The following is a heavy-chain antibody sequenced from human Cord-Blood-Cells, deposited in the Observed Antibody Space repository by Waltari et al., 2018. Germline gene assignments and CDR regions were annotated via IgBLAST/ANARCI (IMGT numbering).Heavy chain of an antibody. V-gene: IGHV1-69*06. CDR3: ARARLRFLEWLLDFDY. CDR1: GGTFTSYA. CDR2: IIPIFGTA. J-gene: IGHJ4*02. D-gene: IGHD3-3*01. Sequence: QVQLVQSGAEVKKPGSSVKVSCKASGGTFTSYAISWVRPAPGQGLEWMGGIIPIFGTANYAQKFQGRVTITADKSTSTAYMELSSLRSEDTAVYYCARARLRFLEWLLDFDYWGQGTLVTVSS.